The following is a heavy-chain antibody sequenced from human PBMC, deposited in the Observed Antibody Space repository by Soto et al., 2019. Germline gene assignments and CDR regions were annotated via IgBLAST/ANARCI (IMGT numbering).Heavy chain of an antibody. J-gene: IGHJ4*02. D-gene: IGHD6-13*01. V-gene: IGHV4-39*01. Sequence: PSETLSLTCTVSGDSISSSSTSYWGWIRQSPGKGLEWIGSIHYSGSTYQNPSLKSRATISVDASRNEFSLKLRSVTAADTAAYYCARRNGGSAWYYFDYWGQGTLVTVSS. CDR2: IHYSGST. CDR3: ARRNGGSAWYYFDY. CDR1: GDSISSSSTSY.